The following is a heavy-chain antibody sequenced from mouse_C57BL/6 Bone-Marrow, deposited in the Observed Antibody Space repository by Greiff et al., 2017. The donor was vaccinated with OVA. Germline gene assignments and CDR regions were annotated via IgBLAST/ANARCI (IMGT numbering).Heavy chain of an antibody. J-gene: IGHJ1*03. V-gene: IGHV5-17*01. CDR3: ARYYYGSSDV. CDR2: ISSGSSTI. Sequence: DVMLVESGGGLVKPGGSLKLSCAASGFTFSDYGMHWVRQAPEKGLEWVAYISSGSSTIYYADTVKGRFTISRDNAKNTLFLQMTSLRSEDTAMYYCARYYYGSSDVWGTGTTVTVSS. D-gene: IGHD1-1*01. CDR1: GFTFSDYG.